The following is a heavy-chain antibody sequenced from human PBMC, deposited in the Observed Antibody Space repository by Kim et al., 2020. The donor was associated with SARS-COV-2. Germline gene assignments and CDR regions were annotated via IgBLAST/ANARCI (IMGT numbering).Heavy chain of an antibody. Sequence: ASVKVSCKVSGYTLTKLSMHWVRQAPGKGLEWMGGFDPEDGETIYAQKFQGRVTMTEDTSTDTAYMELSSLRSEDTAVYYCATSITIFGGFDPWGQGTLVTVSS. V-gene: IGHV1-24*01. CDR2: FDPEDGET. CDR3: ATSITIFGGFDP. J-gene: IGHJ5*02. D-gene: IGHD3-3*01. CDR1: GYTLTKLS.